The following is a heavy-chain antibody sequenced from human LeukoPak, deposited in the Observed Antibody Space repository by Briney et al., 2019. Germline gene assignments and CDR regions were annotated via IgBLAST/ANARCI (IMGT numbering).Heavy chain of an antibody. D-gene: IGHD4-17*01. CDR3: ARESPYGDSPYFDY. V-gene: IGHV3-64*01. J-gene: IGHJ4*02. CDR1: GFTFSSYA. CDR2: ISSNGGST. Sequence: GGSLRLSCAASGFTFSSYAMHWVRQAPWKGLEYVSAISSNGGSTYYANSVKGRFTISRDNSKNTLYLQMGSLRAEDMAVYYCARESPYGDSPYFDYWGQGTLVTVSS.